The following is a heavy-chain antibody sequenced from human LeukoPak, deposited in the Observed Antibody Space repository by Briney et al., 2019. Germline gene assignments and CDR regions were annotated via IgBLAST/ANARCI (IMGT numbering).Heavy chain of an antibody. CDR2: IYTSGST. D-gene: IGHD5-24*01. CDR3: ARRAGADGYTDF. J-gene: IGHJ3*01. V-gene: IGHV4-61*02. CDR1: GGSISSGSYY. Sequence: SETLSLTCTVSGGSISSGSYYWSWIRQPAGEGLEWIGRIYTSGSTNYNSSLKSRVTISVDTSKNQFSLKLSSVTAADTAVYYCARRAGADGYTDFWGQGTMVTVSS.